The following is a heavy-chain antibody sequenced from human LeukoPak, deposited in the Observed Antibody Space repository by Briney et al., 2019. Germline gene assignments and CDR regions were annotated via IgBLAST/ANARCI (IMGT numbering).Heavy chain of an antibody. CDR3: AKDRYGDYVYYYMDV. Sequence: ASVKVSCKASGYTFTDYYIHWVRQAPGQGLEWVGWINPNSGDTNYAQKFQGRVTVTRDTSINTAYMELSRLTSDDTAVYYCAKDRYGDYVYYYMDVWGRGTTVTVSS. CDR1: GYTFTDYY. D-gene: IGHD4-17*01. V-gene: IGHV1-2*02. J-gene: IGHJ6*03. CDR2: INPNSGDT.